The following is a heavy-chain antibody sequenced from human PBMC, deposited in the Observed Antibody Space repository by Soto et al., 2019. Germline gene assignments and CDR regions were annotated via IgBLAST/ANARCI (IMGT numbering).Heavy chain of an antibody. J-gene: IGHJ6*02. D-gene: IGHD3-22*01. CDR3: ARDLGYYDSSGYYSHYYYGMDV. CDR2: IYHSGST. CDR1: GGSFSGYY. V-gene: IGHV4-34*01. Sequence: SETLSLTCAVYGGSFSGYYWTWIRQPPGKGLEWIGYIYHSGSTYYNPSLKSRVTISVDRSKNQFSLKLSSVTAADTAVYYCARDLGYYDSSGYYSHYYYGMDVWGQGTTVTVSS.